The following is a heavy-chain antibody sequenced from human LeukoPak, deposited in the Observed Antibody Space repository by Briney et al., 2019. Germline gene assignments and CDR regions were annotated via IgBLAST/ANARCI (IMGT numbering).Heavy chain of an antibody. D-gene: IGHD4-11*01. V-gene: IGHV4-38-2*02. CDR3: ARDHPTVTKA. CDR1: GYSISSGYY. CDR2: IYHIRLP. Sequence: PSXTLSLTCTVSGYSISSGYYWGWIRPPPGKGLEWIGIIYHIRLPYYTPSLKSRVTISVATSNNHFSLKLSSVTAADTAVYYCARDHPTVTKAWGQGTLVTVSS. J-gene: IGHJ5*02.